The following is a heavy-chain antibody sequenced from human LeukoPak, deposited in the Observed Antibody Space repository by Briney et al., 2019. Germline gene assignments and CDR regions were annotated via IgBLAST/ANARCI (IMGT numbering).Heavy chain of an antibody. CDR3: ARRRSEARPASFDY. CDR1: GYTFTSYD. D-gene: IGHD6-6*01. V-gene: IGHV1-8*03. J-gene: IGHJ4*02. Sequence: ASVKVSCKASGYTFTSYDINWVRQATGQGLEWMGWMNPNSGNTGYAQKFQGRVTITRNTSISPAYMELSSLRSEDTAVYYCARRRSEARPASFDYWGQGTLVTVSS. CDR2: MNPNSGNT.